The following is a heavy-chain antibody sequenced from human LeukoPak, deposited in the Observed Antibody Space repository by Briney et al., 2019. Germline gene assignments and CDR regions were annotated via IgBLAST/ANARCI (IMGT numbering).Heavy chain of an antibody. CDR2: IYSGGST. CDR3: ARAPRKGYSSSWYYFDY. Sequence: PGGSLRLSCAASGFTVSSNYMSWVRQAPGKGLEWVSVIYSGGSTYYADSVKGRFTISRHNSKNTRYLQMNSLRAEDTAVYYCARAPRKGYSSSWYYFDYWGQGTLVTVSS. CDR1: GFTVSSNY. V-gene: IGHV3-53*04. J-gene: IGHJ4*02. D-gene: IGHD6-13*01.